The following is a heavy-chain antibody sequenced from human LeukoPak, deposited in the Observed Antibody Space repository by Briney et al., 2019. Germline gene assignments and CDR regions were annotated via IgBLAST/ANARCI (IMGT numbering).Heavy chain of an antibody. V-gene: IGHV3-30*02. D-gene: IGHD3-3*01. J-gene: IGHJ4*02. CDR2: IRYDGSNK. Sequence: GGSLRLSCAASGFTFSSYGMHWDRQAPGKGLEWVAFIRYDGSNKYYADSVKGRFTISRDNSKNTLYLQMNSLRAEDTAVYYCAKDGDSSQGGYYDLNYWGQGTLVTVSS. CDR3: AKDGDSSQGGYYDLNY. CDR1: GFTFSSYG.